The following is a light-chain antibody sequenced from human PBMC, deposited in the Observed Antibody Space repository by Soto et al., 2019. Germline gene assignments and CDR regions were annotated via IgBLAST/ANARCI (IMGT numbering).Light chain of an antibody. V-gene: IGKV3-20*01. CDR3: HQYESSLWT. CDR1: QSVSSNY. Sequence: EIVLTQSPGTLSLSPGERATLSCRSSQSVSSNYLAWYQQKPGQAPKVLIYRASIRATGIPDRFSGSGSGTDFTLTISRLEPEDFAVYYCHQYESSLWTFGRGTKVDIK. CDR2: RAS. J-gene: IGKJ1*01.